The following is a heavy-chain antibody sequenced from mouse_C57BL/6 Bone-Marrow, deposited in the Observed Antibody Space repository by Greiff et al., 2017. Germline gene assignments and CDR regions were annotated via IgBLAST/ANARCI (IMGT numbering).Heavy chain of an antibody. Sequence: EVQLQQSGPELVKPGASVKISCKASGYTFTDYYMNWVKQSHGKSLEWIGDINPNNGGTSYNQKFKGKATLTVDKSSSTAYMELRSLTSEDSAVYYCARFSSSYEGPSFAYWGQGTLVTVSA. D-gene: IGHD1-1*01. CDR1: GYTFTDYY. J-gene: IGHJ3*01. V-gene: IGHV1-26*01. CDR2: INPNNGGT. CDR3: ARFSSSYEGPSFAY.